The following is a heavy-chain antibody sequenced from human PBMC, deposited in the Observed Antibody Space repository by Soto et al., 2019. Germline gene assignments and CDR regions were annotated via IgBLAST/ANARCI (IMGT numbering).Heavy chain of an antibody. J-gene: IGHJ4*02. CDR3: ARVLQWLPDY. CDR1: GGSISSSSYY. D-gene: IGHD6-19*01. CDR2: IYYSGST. Sequence: SETLSLTCTVSGGSISSSSYYWGWIRQPPGKGLEWIGSIYYSGSTYYNPSLKSRVTISVDTSKNQFSLKLSSVTAADTAVYYCARVLQWLPDYWGQGTLVTVSS. V-gene: IGHV4-39*01.